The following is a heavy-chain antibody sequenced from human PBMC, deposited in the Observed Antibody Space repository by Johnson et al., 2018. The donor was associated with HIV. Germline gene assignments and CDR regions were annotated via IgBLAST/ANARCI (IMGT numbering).Heavy chain of an antibody. CDR3: ARGDFWSGLSDALDV. CDR2: IKWNNDVI. Sequence: EVQLMESGEGLVQPGRSLRLSCEGSVFQFDDYVMHWVRHVPGRGLEWVSGIKWNNDVIGYGDSMKGRVNVSRDNGKNSFYLQLNSLTAEDTASYFCARGDFWSGLSDALDVWGQGTVVTVSA. J-gene: IGHJ3*01. V-gene: IGHV3-9*01. D-gene: IGHD3-3*01. CDR1: VFQFDDYV.